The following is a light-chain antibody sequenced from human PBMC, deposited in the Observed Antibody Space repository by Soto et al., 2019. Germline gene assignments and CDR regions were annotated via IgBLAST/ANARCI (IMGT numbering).Light chain of an antibody. CDR2: GAS. CDR1: QSVSSN. J-gene: IGKJ2*01. CDR3: QQYNNWPYT. V-gene: IGKV3-15*01. Sequence: EIVMTQSPATLSVSPGERATLSCRASQSVSSNLAWYQQKPGQAPRLLIYGASTRATGIPARFSGSRSGTEFTLTISSLQSEDFAVYYCQQYNNWPYTFGQGNKLEIK.